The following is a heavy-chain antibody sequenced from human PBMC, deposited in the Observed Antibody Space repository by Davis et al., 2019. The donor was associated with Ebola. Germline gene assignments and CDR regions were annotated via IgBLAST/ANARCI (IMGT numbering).Heavy chain of an antibody. J-gene: IGHJ4*02. CDR3: ANHPSMVQGFDY. CDR1: GFTFSSYA. V-gene: IGHV3-23*01. Sequence: GGSLRLSCAASGFTFSSYAMSWVRQAPGKGLEWVSAISGSGGSTYYADSVKGRFTISKDNSKNTLYLQMNSLRAEDTAVYYCANHPSMVQGFDYWGQGTLVTVSS. CDR2: ISGSGGST. D-gene: IGHD3-10*01.